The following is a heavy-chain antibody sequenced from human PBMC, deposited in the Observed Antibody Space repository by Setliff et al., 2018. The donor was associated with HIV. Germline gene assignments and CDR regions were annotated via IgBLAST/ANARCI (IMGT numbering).Heavy chain of an antibody. J-gene: IGHJ4*02. D-gene: IGHD2-2*01. CDR3: ARLPHCTSVNCYLFDW. Sequence: SETLSLTCTVSGGSISGHHWSWIRQSPGKGLEWIGNIHSSGGSNYNTSLKNRLTMLLHMSKNQFSLKLTSVTAADTAIYYCARLPHCTSVNCYLFDWWGQGTRVTVSS. V-gene: IGHV4-59*08. CDR1: GGSISGHH. CDR2: IHSSGGS.